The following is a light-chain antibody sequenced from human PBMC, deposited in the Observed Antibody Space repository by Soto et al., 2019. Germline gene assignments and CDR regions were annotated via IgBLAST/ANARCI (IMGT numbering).Light chain of an antibody. Sequence: QSALTQPASVSGSPGQSITISCTGTSSDVGGYYFVSWYQHHPGKAPKLMIFDVSKRPSGVSNRFSGSKSGNTASLTISGLQAEDAADHYCISYTSSRVVFAGGTKLTVL. CDR1: SSDVGGYYF. CDR2: DVS. V-gene: IGLV2-14*03. CDR3: ISYTSSRVV. J-gene: IGLJ2*01.